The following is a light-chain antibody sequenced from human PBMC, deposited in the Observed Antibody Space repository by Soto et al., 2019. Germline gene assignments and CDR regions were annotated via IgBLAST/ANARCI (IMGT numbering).Light chain of an antibody. V-gene: IGKV1D-13*01. CDR2: KAS. CDR1: QGISSY. CDR3: QQYNNWPQT. Sequence: AIQLTQSPSSLSASVGDRVTITCRASQGISSYLAWYQQKPGKAPKLLIYKASTLKSGVPSRFSGSGSGTEFTLTISSLQSEDFAVYYCQQYNNWPQTFGQGTKVDIK. J-gene: IGKJ1*01.